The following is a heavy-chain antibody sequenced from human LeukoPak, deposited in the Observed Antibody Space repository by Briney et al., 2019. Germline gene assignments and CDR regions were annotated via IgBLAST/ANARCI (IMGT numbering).Heavy chain of an antibody. CDR1: GYTFTGYY. CDR3: AINRGGAFSSSPLPVS. V-gene: IGHV1-2*02. CDR2: INPNSGGT. D-gene: IGHD6-13*01. J-gene: IGHJ4*02. Sequence: ASVKVSCKASGYTFTGYYMHWVRQAPGQGLEWMGWINPNSGGTNYAQKFQGRVTMTRDTSISTAYMELSRLRSDDTAVYYCAINRGGAFSSSPLPVSWGQGTLVTVSS.